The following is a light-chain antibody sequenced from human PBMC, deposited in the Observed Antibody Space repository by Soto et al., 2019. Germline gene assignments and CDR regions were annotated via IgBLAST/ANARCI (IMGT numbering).Light chain of an antibody. J-gene: IGLJ1*01. V-gene: IGLV2-14*03. Sequence: QSVLTQPASVSGSPGQSITISCTGTSSDIGAYNFVSWYQQHPGKAPKLMLYDVNIRPSGVSNRFSGSKSGNTASLTISGLQAEDEAEYYCQSYDSSLSAHYVFGTGTKVTVL. CDR2: DVN. CDR1: SSDIGAYNF. CDR3: QSYDSSLSAHYV.